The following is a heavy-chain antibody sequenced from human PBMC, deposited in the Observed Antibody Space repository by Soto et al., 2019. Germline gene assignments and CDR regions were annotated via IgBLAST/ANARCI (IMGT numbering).Heavy chain of an antibody. J-gene: IGHJ4*02. CDR3: AKDVYYYGSGNYPLFDY. CDR1: GFTFSSYG. Sequence: QVQLVESGGGVVQPGRSLRLSCAASGFTFSSYGMHWVRQAPGKGLEWVAVISYDGSNKYYADSVKGRFTISRDNSKNSLYLQMNSLRAEDTAVYYCAKDVYYYGSGNYPLFDYWGQGTLVTVSS. CDR2: ISYDGSNK. V-gene: IGHV3-30*18. D-gene: IGHD3-10*01.